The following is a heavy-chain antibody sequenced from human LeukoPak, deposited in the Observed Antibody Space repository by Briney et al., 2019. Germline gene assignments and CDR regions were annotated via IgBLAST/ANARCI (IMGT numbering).Heavy chain of an antibody. D-gene: IGHD2-15*01. V-gene: IGHV3-49*04. CDR2: IRSKAYGGTS. CDR1: GFTFGDYA. CDR3: TRAEYCSGGSCSYDY. Sequence: GGSLRLSCTVSGFTFGDYAMNWVRQAPGKGLEWVAFIRSKAYGGTSEYAASVKGRFTISRDDSKSIAYLQMNSLKTEDTAVYYCTRAEYCSGGSCSYDYWGQGSLVTVSS. J-gene: IGHJ4*02.